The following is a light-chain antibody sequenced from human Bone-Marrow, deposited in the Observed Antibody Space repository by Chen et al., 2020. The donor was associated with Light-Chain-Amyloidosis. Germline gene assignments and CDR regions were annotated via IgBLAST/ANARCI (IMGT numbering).Light chain of an antibody. J-gene: IGLJ3*02. CDR3: QVWDRSSDRPV. CDR1: NIGSTS. CDR2: DAS. V-gene: IGLV3-21*02. Sequence: SYVLTQSSSVSVAPGQTATIACGGNNIGSTSVHWYQQTPGQAPLLVVYDASDRPSGIPERWSGSNSGNTATLTIRRVEAGDEADYYCQVWDRSSDRPVFGGGTKLTVL.